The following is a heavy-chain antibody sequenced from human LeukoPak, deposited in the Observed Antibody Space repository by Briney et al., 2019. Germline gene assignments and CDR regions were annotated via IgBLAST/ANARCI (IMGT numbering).Heavy chain of an antibody. J-gene: IGHJ6*02. V-gene: IGHV1-69*04. CDR2: IIPILGIA. Sequence: ASVKVSCKASGGTFSSYAISGVRQAPGQGLEWMGRIIPILGIANYAQKFQGRVTITADKSTSTAYMELSSLRSEDTAVYYCARWGGGYYYGMDVWGQGTTVTVSS. D-gene: IGHD3-10*01. CDR1: GGTFSSYA. CDR3: ARWGGGYYYGMDV.